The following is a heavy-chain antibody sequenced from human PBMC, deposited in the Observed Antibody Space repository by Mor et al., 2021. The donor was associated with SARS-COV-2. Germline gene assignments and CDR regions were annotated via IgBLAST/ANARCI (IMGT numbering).Heavy chain of an antibody. CDR3: AKESYYYDAQGAFDL. Sequence: GRFTISRDNSKNTLYLQMNSLRAEDTAVYYCAKESYYYDAQGAFDLWGRGTLVTVSS. J-gene: IGHJ2*01. V-gene: IGHV3-23*01. D-gene: IGHD3-22*01.